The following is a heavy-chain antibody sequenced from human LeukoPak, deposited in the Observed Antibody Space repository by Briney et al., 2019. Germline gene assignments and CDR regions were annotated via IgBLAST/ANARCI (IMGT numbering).Heavy chain of an antibody. CDR1: GGSFSGYY. Sequence: PSETLSLTCAVYGGSFSGYYWSWIRQPPGKGLEWIGEINHSGSTNYNPSLKSRVTMYVDTSMNQFSLRMSSVTAADTAVYYCVRTCGRGAVDPGTSGYINYWGHGSLVTVSS. J-gene: IGHJ4*01. CDR3: VRTCGRGAVDPGTSGYINY. CDR2: INHSGST. D-gene: IGHD3-22*01. V-gene: IGHV4-34*01.